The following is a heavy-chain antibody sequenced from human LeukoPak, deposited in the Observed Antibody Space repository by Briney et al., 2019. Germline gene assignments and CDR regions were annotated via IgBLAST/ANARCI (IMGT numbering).Heavy chain of an antibody. CDR3: AKDESQDV. J-gene: IGHJ6*04. V-gene: IGHV3-23*01. CDR2: ISGSGVST. CDR1: GFTFSSYA. Sequence: GGSLRLSCAASGFTFSSYAMSWVRQAPGKGREWVSAISGSGVSTYYADSLKGRFTISRDHSKNTLYLQMNRLRAEATAVSSCAKDESQDVWGKGTTVTVSS.